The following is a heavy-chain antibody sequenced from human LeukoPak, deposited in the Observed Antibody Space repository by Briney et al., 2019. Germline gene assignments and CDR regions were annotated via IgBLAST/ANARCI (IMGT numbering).Heavy chain of an antibody. Sequence: GGSLRLSCAASGFTVSSNYMSWVRQAPGKGLEWVSVIYSGGSTYYADSVKGRFTISRDNSKNTLYLQMNSLRAEDTAVYYCARGPAYCGGDCFYDYYFDYWGQGTLVTVSS. CDR3: ARGPAYCGGDCFYDYYFDY. CDR2: IYSGGST. J-gene: IGHJ4*02. V-gene: IGHV3-66*01. CDR1: GFTVSSNY. D-gene: IGHD2-21*02.